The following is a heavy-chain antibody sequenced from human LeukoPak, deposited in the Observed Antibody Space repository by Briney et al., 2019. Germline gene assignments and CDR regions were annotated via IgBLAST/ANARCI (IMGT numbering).Heavy chain of an antibody. D-gene: IGHD2/OR15-2a*01. Sequence: GASVKVSCKASGYTFTSYGISWVRQAPGQGLEWMGWISARNGNTNYSQRLQGRVTMTTDTSTSTAYMELRSLTSDDTAVYYCARDHALWSNCFDYWGQGTLVTVSS. CDR2: ISARNGNT. CDR1: GYTFTSYG. V-gene: IGHV1-18*01. CDR3: ARDHALWSNCFDY. J-gene: IGHJ4*02.